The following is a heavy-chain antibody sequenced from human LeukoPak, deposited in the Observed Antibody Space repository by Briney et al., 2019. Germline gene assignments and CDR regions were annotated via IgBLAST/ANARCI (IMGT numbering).Heavy chain of an antibody. V-gene: IGHV3-33*08. CDR2: IWYDGSNK. J-gene: IGHJ6*02. CDR1: GFTFSSYW. CDR3: ARVPTPAGYGMDV. D-gene: IGHD3-10*01. Sequence: GGSLRLSCAASGFTFSSYWMSWVRQAPGKGLEWVAVIWYDGSNKYYADSVKGRFTISRDNSKNTLYLQMNSLRAEDTAVYYCARVPTPAGYGMDVWGQGTTVTVSS.